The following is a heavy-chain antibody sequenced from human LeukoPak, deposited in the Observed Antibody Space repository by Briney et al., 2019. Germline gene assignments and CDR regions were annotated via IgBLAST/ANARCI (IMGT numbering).Heavy chain of an antibody. CDR2: AGDSAQTT. CDR1: GFTFSTYG. Sequence: GGSLRLSCVASGFTFSTYGMSWVRQAPGKGLEWVAVAGDSAQTTHYADSVKGRFFVSRDNSRNTVHLQMNGLRAEDTALYFCTKDSFTVIRGVGSGDGFAVWGQGTMVTVSS. V-gene: IGHV3-23*01. CDR3: TKDSFTVIRGVGSGDGFAV. D-gene: IGHD3-10*01. J-gene: IGHJ3*01.